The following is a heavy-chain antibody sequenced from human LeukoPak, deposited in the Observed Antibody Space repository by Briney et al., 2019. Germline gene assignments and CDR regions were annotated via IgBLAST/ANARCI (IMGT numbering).Heavy chain of an antibody. V-gene: IGHV3-43*01. D-gene: IGHD6-19*01. Sequence: GGSLRLSCAASGFTLDDYTMHWVRHATGEGVEWVSLISWCGGSTYYADSVKGRFTISRDNSKNSLYLQMNRLRTEDTALYYCAKDIGSYRSGWSYFDSWGQGTLVTVSS. CDR3: AKDIGSYRSGWSYFDS. CDR2: ISWCGGST. CDR1: GFTLDDYT. J-gene: IGHJ4*02.